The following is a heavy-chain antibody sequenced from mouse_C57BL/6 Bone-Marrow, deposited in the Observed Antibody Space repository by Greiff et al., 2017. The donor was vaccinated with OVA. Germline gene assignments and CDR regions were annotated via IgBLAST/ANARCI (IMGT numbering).Heavy chain of an antibody. V-gene: IGHV3-6*01. J-gene: IGHJ2*01. CDR1: GYSITSGYY. D-gene: IGHD1-1*01. CDR2: ISYDGSN. CDR3: ARKVITTVVRVLDYFDY. Sequence: EVQLQESGPGLVKPSQSLSLTCSVTGYSITSGYYWNWIRQFPGNKLEWMGYISYDGSNNYNPSLKNRISITRDTSKNQFFLKLNSVTTEDTATYYCARKVITTVVRVLDYFDYWGQGTTLTVSS.